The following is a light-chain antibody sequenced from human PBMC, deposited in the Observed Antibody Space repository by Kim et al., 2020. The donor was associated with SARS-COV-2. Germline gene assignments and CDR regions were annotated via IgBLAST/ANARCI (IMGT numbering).Light chain of an antibody. J-gene: IGKJ1*01. CDR3: MQALQTPWA. CDR2: LGS. V-gene: IGKV2-28*01. CDR1: QSLLHSNGYNY. Sequence: DIVMTQSPLSLPVTPGEPASISCRSSQSLLHSNGYNYLDWYLQKPGQSPQLLIYLGSNRASGVPDRFSGSGSGTDFTLKFSRVEAEDVGVYYCMQALQTPWAFGQRTKVDIK.